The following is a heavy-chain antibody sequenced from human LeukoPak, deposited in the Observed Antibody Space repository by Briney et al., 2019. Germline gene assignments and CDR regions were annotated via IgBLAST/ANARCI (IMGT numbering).Heavy chain of an antibody. V-gene: IGHV1-46*01. CDR3: ARASRAGWFDP. CDR1: GYTFTSYY. J-gene: IGHJ5*02. D-gene: IGHD3-10*01. Sequence: WASVKVSCKASGYTFTSYYMHWVRQAPGQGLEWMGIINPSGGSTSYAQKFQGRVTVTRDTSTSTVYMELSSLRSEDTAVYYCARASRAGWFDPWGQGTLVTVSS. CDR2: INPSGGST.